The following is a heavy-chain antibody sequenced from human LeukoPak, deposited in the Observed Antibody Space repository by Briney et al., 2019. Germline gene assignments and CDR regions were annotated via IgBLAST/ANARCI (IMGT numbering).Heavy chain of an antibody. D-gene: IGHD2-2*02. CDR1: GYSFTSYW. V-gene: IGHV5-51*01. J-gene: IGHJ6*02. CDR2: IYPGDSDT. Sequence: GESLKISCKGSGYSFTSYWIGWVRQIPGKGLEWMGIIYPGDSDTRYSPSFQGQVTISADKSISTAYLQWSSLKASDTAMYYCARQAGYCSSTSCYTHYYGMDVWGQGTTVTVSS. CDR3: ARQAGYCSSTSCYTHYYGMDV.